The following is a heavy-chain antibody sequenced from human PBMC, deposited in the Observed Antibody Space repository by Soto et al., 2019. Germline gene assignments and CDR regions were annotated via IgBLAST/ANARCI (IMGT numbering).Heavy chain of an antibody. CDR1: GFIVNNIF. Sequence: PGGSLRLSCAASGFIVNNIFMTWVRQAPGKGLEWVAFIDLTGTMTDYRESVKGRFTLSKDKSMKTVYLQMNNLRVEDAAIYYCTKDRVPDGIYSFDYWGQGALVTVSS. V-gene: IGHV3-53*03. CDR2: IDLTGTMT. D-gene: IGHD2-21*01. J-gene: IGHJ4*02. CDR3: TKDRVPDGIYSFDY.